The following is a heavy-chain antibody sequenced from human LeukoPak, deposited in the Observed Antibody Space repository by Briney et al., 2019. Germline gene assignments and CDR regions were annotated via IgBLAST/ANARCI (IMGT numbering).Heavy chain of an antibody. CDR1: GFTFDDYG. CDR3: ASTPDYYMDV. CDR2: INWNGGST. Sequence: PGGSLRLSCTASGFTFDDYGMSWVRQAPGKGLEWVSGINWNGGSTGYADSVKGRFTISRDNAKNSLYLQMNSLRAEDTALYYCASTPDYYMDVWGKGTTVTVSS. V-gene: IGHV3-20*04. J-gene: IGHJ6*03.